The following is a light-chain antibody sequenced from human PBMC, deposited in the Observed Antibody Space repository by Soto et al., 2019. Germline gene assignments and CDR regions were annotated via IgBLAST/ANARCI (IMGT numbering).Light chain of an antibody. V-gene: IGKV3-11*01. CDR3: QQRSKWPLT. Sequence: EKVLTQAPATLSLSPGERATLSCRASQSISNYLAWYQQKPGQAPRLLIYDASNRATDIPARFSGSGSGTDFTLTISSLEPEDFAVYYCQQRSKWPLTFGGGTKVDIK. CDR2: DAS. J-gene: IGKJ4*01. CDR1: QSISNY.